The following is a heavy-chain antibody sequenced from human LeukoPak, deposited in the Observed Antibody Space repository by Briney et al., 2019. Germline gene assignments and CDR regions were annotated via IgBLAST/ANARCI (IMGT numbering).Heavy chain of an antibody. D-gene: IGHD3-10*01. CDR2: IKQDGSEK. V-gene: IGHV3-7*01. CDR3: ARDSDHVRDY. Sequence: GGSLRLSCAASGFTFSSYWMSWVRQAPGKGLEWVANIKQDGSEKYYVDSVKGRFTISRDNAKNSPYLQMNSLKADDTAVYYCARDSDHVRDYWGQGTLVTVSS. J-gene: IGHJ4*02. CDR1: GFTFSSYW.